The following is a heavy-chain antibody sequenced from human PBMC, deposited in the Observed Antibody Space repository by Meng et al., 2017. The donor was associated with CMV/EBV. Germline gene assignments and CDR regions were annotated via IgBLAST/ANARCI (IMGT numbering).Heavy chain of an antibody. Sequence: SETLSLTCTVSGGSISSSSYYWGWIRQPPGKGLEWIGSIYYSGSTYYNPPLKSRVTISVDTSKNQFSLKLSSVTAADTAVYYCARVGSSSWYDLNYFDYWGQGTLVTVSS. CDR2: IYYSGST. J-gene: IGHJ4*02. D-gene: IGHD6-13*01. V-gene: IGHV4-39*07. CDR3: ARVGSSSWYDLNYFDY. CDR1: GGSISSSSYY.